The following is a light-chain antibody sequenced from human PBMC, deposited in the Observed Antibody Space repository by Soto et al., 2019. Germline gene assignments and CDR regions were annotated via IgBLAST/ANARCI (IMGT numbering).Light chain of an antibody. CDR2: EVS. V-gene: IGLV2-14*01. Sequence: QSALTQPASVSGSPGQSITFSCTGTSGDIGGYDYVSWYQQHPGKAPKLMIFEVSNCPSGVSNRFSASKSGNAASLTISGLQAEDEADYYCTSYTANSTWVFGGGTKLTVL. CDR1: SGDIGGYDY. CDR3: TSYTANSTWV. J-gene: IGLJ3*02.